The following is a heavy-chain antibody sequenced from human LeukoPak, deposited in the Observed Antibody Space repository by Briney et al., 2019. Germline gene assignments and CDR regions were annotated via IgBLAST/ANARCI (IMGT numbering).Heavy chain of an antibody. CDR1: GYSFTSYW. V-gene: IGHV5-51*01. CDR2: TYPGDSDT. CDR3: ARPYYDSSGYYSGFDP. J-gene: IGHJ5*02. D-gene: IGHD3-22*01. Sequence: PGESLKISCKGSGYSFTSYWIGWVRQLPGKGLEWMGITYPGDSDTRYSPSFQGQVTISADKSISTAYLQWSSLKASDTAMYYCARPYYDSSGYYSGFDPWGQGTLVTVSS.